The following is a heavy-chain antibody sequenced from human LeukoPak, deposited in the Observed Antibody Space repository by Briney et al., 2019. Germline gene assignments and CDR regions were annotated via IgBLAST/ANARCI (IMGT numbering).Heavy chain of an antibody. J-gene: IGHJ4*02. CDR1: GGSISSSSYY. D-gene: IGHD3-10*01. CDR2: NYYSGST. CDR3: ARQNVLLWFGEG. V-gene: IGHV4-39*01. Sequence: PSETLSLTCTVSGGSISSSSYYWGWIRQPPGKGLEWIGSNYYSGSTYYNPSLKSRVTISVDTSKNQFSLKLSSVTAADTAVYYCARQNVLLWFGEGWGQGTLVTVSS.